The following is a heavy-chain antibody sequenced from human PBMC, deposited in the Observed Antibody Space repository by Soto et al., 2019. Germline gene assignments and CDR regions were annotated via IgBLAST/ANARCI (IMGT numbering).Heavy chain of an antibody. CDR1: GGSISSYY. Sequence: SETLSLTCTVSGGSISSYYWGWIRQPPGKGLEWIGNIYYSGSTYYNPSLKSRVTISVDTSKNQFSLKLSSVTAADTAVYYCANIVGAYGWFDPWGQGTLVTVSS. D-gene: IGHD1-26*01. V-gene: IGHV4-39*01. CDR2: IYYSGST. J-gene: IGHJ5*02. CDR3: ANIVGAYGWFDP.